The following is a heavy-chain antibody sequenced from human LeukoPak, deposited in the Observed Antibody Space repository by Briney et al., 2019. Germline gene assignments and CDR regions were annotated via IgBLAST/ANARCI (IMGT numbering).Heavy chain of an antibody. J-gene: IGHJ6*03. CDR2: IRSKAYGGTT. D-gene: IGHD6-19*01. CDR1: GFTFSSYA. CDR3: TRDVVAGLYYYYYYYMDV. Sequence: GGSLRLSCAASGFTFSSYAMHWFRQAPGKGLEWVGFIRSKAYGGTTEYAASVKGRFTISRDDSKSIAYLQMNSLKTEDTAVYYCTRDVVAGLYYYYYYYMDVWGKGTTVTVSS. V-gene: IGHV3-49*03.